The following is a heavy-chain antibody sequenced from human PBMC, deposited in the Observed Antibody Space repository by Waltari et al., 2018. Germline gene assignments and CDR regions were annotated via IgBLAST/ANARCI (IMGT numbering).Heavy chain of an antibody. CDR3: ARDHYYDSPGLDY. V-gene: IGHV1-2*02. CDR1: GYTFPGPD. CDR2: IHPNSGAT. J-gene: IGHJ4*02. Sequence: QVQLVQSGAELKKPGASVIVSCKTSGYTFPGPDIPWVRQAPGQGLEWMGWIHPNSGATRYAQIFQGRVIMTRDTSISTVYMDLSGLKSDDTAVYYCARDHYYDSPGLDYWGQGTLVTVSS. D-gene: IGHD3-22*01.